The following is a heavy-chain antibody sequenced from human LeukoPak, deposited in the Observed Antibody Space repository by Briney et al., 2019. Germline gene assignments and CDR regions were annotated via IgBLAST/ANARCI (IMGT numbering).Heavy chain of an antibody. Sequence: ASVKVSCKASGYTFTSYGISWVRQAPGQGLEWMGWISAYNGNTNYAQKLQGRVTMTTDSSTSTAYMELRSLRSDDTAVYYCAKSLRGVPTRLLDYWGQGTLVTVSS. J-gene: IGHJ4*02. V-gene: IGHV1-18*01. CDR2: ISAYNGNT. CDR3: AKSLRGVPTRLLDY. D-gene: IGHD6-6*01. CDR1: GYTFTSYG.